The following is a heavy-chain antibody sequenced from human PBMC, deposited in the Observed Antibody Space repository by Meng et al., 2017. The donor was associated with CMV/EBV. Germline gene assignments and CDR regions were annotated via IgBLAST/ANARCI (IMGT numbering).Heavy chain of an antibody. CDR3: ARVGISSSWYEPGTGWFDP. CDR2: IIPIFGTA. CDR1: GGTFSSYA. Sequence: SVKVSCKASGGTFSSYAISWVRQAPGQGLEWMGGIIPIFGTANYAQKFQGRVTITTDESTSTAYMELSSLRSEDTAVYYCARVGISSSWYEPGTGWFDPWGQGTLVTV. J-gene: IGHJ5*02. D-gene: IGHD6-13*01. V-gene: IGHV1-69*05.